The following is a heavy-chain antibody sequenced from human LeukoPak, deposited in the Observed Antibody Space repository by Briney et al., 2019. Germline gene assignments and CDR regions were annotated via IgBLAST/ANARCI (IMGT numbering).Heavy chain of an antibody. V-gene: IGHV3-66*01. J-gene: IGHJ4*02. Sequence: PGGSLRLSCAVSGFTVSSNYMSWVRQAPGMGLEWVSVIYSGGSTYYADSVKGRFTVPRDNSENTLYLQMNSLRADDTAVYYCARGYSGYDPFDYWGQGTLVTVSS. D-gene: IGHD5-12*01. CDR3: ARGYSGYDPFDY. CDR1: GFTVSSNY. CDR2: IYSGGST.